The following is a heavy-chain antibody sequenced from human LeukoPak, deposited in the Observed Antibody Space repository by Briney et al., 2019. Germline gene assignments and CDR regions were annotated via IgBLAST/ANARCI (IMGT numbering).Heavy chain of an antibody. V-gene: IGHV3-23*01. D-gene: IGHD6-13*01. CDR2: ICDSGGSK. CDR3: ASSSSWHFYLFDP. CDR1: GFTFRSYA. Sequence: GGSLRLSCAASGFTFRSYAVSWVRQAPGKGLEWVSAICDSGGSKYYADSVKGRFTISRDNSKNTLYLQMNSLRAEDTAVYYCASSSSWHFYLFDPWGQGTLVTVSS. J-gene: IGHJ5*02.